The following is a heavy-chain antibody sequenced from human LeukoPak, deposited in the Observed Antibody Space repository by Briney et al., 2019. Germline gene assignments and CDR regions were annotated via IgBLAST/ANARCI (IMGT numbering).Heavy chain of an antibody. V-gene: IGHV1-8*01. CDR3: ARTEYGDYGNPSVPDY. CDR2: MNPNSGNT. CDR1: GYTFTSYD. D-gene: IGHD4-17*01. Sequence: ASVKVSCKASGYTFTSYDINWVRQATGQGLEWMGWMNPNSGNTGYAQKFQGRVTMTRNTSISTAYMELSSLRSEDTAVYYCARTEYGDYGNPSVPDYWGQGTLVTVSS. J-gene: IGHJ4*02.